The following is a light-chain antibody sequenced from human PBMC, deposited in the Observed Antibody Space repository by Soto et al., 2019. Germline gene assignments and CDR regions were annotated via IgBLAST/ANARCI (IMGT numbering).Light chain of an antibody. CDR3: QQYDNLPLT. CDR2: AAS. J-gene: IGKJ4*01. CDR1: QSDSSN. V-gene: IGKV3D-15*01. Sequence: DIVMTQSPATLSMSPGERATLSCRASQSDSSNSLAWYQQKPGQAPRLLIYAASSRATDIPDRFSGSGSVTDFTFAITGLQPEDIATYYCQQYDNLPLTFGGGTKVDIK.